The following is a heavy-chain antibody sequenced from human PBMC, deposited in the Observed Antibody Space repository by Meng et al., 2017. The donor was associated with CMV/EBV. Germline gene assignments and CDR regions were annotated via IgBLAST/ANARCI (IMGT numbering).Heavy chain of an antibody. V-gene: IGHV3-7*01. Sequence: GESLKISCAASGFTFSSYWMSWVRQAPGKGLEWVANIKQDGSEKYYVDSVKGRFTISRDNAKNSLYLQMNSLRAEDTAVYYCARVQGCSSTRCYVELDYWGQGTLVTVSS. CDR1: GFTFSSYW. CDR2: IKQDGSEK. D-gene: IGHD2-2*01. CDR3: ARVQGCSSTRCYVELDY. J-gene: IGHJ4*02.